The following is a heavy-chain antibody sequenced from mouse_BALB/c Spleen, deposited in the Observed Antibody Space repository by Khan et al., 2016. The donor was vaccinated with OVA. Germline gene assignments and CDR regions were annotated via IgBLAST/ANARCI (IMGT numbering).Heavy chain of an antibody. CDR1: GYTFTNYG. D-gene: IGHD2-10*01. J-gene: IGHJ4*01. V-gene: IGHV9-3-1*01. Sequence: QIQLVQSGPELKKPGETVKISCKASGYTFTNYGMNWVKQSPGKGLKWMGWINTYTGEPTYADDFKGRFAFSLETSARTAYLQINNLKNEDTATYFCSRPPYFSYAMDYWGQGTSVTVSS. CDR2: INTYTGEP. CDR3: SRPPYFSYAMDY.